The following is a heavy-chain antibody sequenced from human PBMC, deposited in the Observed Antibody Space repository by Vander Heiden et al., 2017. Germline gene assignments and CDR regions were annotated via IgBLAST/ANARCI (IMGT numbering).Heavy chain of an antibody. D-gene: IGHD2-21*02. Sequence: QVQLVQSGAEVKKPGASVKVSCKASGYTFTSYYMHWVRQAPGQGLEWMGIINPSGGSTSYAQKRQGRVTMTRDTSTSTVYMELSSLRSEDTAVYYCARERRYGGNSPTFDYWGEGTLVTVSS. J-gene: IGHJ4*02. CDR1: GYTFTSYY. CDR2: INPSGGST. CDR3: ARERRYGGNSPTFDY. V-gene: IGHV1-46*01.